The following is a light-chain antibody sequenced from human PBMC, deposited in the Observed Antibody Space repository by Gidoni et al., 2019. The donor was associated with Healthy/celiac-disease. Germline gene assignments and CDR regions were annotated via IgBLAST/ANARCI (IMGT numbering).Light chain of an antibody. Sequence: SPGQTASITCSGDKLGDKYACWYQQKPGQSHVLVIYQDSKRPSGIPERFSGSNSGNTATLTISGTQAMDEADYYCQAWDSSTVVFGGGTKLTGL. CDR1: KLGDKY. J-gene: IGLJ2*01. V-gene: IGLV3-1*01. CDR3: QAWDSSTVV. CDR2: QDS.